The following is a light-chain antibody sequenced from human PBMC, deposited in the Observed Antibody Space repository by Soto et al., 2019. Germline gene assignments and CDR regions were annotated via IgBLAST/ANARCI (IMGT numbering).Light chain of an antibody. Sequence: DFVMTQTPDSLAVSLGERATINCKSSPSVLPSSNNKNYLAWYQQKPGQPPKLLIYWASTRDSGVPDRFSGSGSGTDFTLTISSLQSEDFAVYYCQQYDSWPPSYTFGQGTKLEIK. J-gene: IGKJ2*01. CDR1: PSVLPSSNNKNY. V-gene: IGKV4-1*01. CDR2: WAS. CDR3: QQYDSWPPSYT.